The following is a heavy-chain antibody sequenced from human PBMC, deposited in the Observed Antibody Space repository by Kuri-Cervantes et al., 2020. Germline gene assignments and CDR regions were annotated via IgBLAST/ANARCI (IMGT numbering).Heavy chain of an antibody. V-gene: IGHV3-48*04. Sequence: GGSLRLSCAASGFTFSSYSMNWVRQAPGKGLEWVSYISSSGSTIYYADSVKGRFTISRDNAKNSLYLQMNSLRAEDTAVYYCARGGDVHGGNFDYWGQGTLVTVSS. CDR1: GFTFSSYS. D-gene: IGHD3-16*01. CDR2: ISSSGSTI. J-gene: IGHJ4*02. CDR3: ARGGDVHGGNFDY.